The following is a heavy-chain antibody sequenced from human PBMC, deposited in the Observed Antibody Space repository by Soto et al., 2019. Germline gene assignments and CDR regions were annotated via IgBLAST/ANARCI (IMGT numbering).Heavy chain of an antibody. D-gene: IGHD1-20*01. CDR2: IIPIFGTA. CDR3: ARDEGLIGTSYNWFDP. CDR1: GGTFSSYA. V-gene: IGHV1-69*13. Sequence: GASVKVSCKASGGTFSSYAISWVRQAPGQGLEWMGGIIPIFGTADYAQKFQGRVTITADGSTGTVYMELSSLRSEDTAVYYCARDEGLIGTSYNWFDPWGQGTLVTVSS. J-gene: IGHJ5*02.